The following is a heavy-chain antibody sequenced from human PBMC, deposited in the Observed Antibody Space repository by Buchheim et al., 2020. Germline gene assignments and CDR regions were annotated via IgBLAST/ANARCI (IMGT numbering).Heavy chain of an antibody. CDR1: GGSFSGDY. D-gene: IGHD1-1*01. CDR2: IDHIGRT. V-gene: IGHV4-34*01. CDR3: ARNHQLVRGYYYGLDV. Sequence: QVQLQQWGAGLLKPSETLSLTCAVFGGSFSGDYWSWLRQPPGKGLEWIGEIDHIGRTNYNPSLKSRVTIAVDTSKNQLSLTLGPVTAADTAVYYCARNHQLVRGYYYGLDVWGQGTT. J-gene: IGHJ6*02.